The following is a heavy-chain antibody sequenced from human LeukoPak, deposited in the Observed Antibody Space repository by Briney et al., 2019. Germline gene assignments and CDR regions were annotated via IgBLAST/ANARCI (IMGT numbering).Heavy chain of an antibody. CDR1: GFTFSSYS. Sequence: PGGSLRLSCAASGFTFSSYSMNWVRQAPGKGLEGVSYISSISSTIYYADSVKGRFTISRDNSKNTLYLQMNSLRAEDTAVYYCARGSSGYHFDYWGQGTLVTVSS. CDR3: ARGSSGYHFDY. D-gene: IGHD6-25*01. CDR2: ISSISSTI. V-gene: IGHV3-48*01. J-gene: IGHJ4*02.